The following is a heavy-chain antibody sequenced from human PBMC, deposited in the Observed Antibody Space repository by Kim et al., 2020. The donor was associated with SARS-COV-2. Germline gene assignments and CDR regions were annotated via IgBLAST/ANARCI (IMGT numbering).Heavy chain of an antibody. J-gene: IGHJ6*02. CDR2: INPNSGGT. CDR1: GYTFTGYY. Sequence: ASVKVSCKASGYTFTGYYMHWVRQAPGQGLEWMGRINPNSGGTNYAQKFQGRVTMTRDTSISTAYMELSRLRSDDTAVYYCASPFGRNLWFGELWRRGPGSNYYGMDVWGQGTTVTVSS. CDR3: ASPFGRNLWFGELWRRGPGSNYYGMDV. V-gene: IGHV1-2*06. D-gene: IGHD3-10*01.